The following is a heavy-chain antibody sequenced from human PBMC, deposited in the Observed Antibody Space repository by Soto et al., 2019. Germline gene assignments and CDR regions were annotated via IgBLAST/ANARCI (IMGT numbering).Heavy chain of an antibody. D-gene: IGHD6-19*01. CDR2: TYYRSKWYN. CDR1: GDSVSSNSAA. V-gene: IGHV6-1*01. Sequence: PSQTLSLTCAISGDSVSSNSAAWNWIRQSPSRGLEWLGRTYYRSKWYNDYAVSVKSRITINPDTSKNQFSLQLNSVTPEDTAVYYCARGSAFSSGWANYYYGMDVWSQGTTDTVSS. CDR3: ARGSAFSSGWANYYYGMDV. J-gene: IGHJ6*02.